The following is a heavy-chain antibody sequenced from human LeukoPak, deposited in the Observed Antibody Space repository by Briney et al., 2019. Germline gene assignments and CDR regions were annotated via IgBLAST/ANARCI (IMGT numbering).Heavy chain of an antibody. CDR2: IIPIFGIA. CDR3: SAPSQSFGY. CDR1: GGTFSSYT. V-gene: IGHV1-69*02. J-gene: IGHJ4*02. D-gene: IGHD5-24*01. Sequence: SVTVSCKASGGTFSSYTISWVRQAPGQGLEWMGRIIPIFGIANYAQKFQGRVTITADKSTSTAYMELSSLRSEDTAVYYCSAPSQSFGYWGQGTLVTVPS.